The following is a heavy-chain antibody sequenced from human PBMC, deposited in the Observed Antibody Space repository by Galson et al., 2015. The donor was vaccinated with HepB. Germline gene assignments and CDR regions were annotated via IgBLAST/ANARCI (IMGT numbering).Heavy chain of an antibody. CDR2: IKSKTDGGTT. J-gene: IGHJ6*02. CDR3: TTDASSAYYYGYYYGMDV. D-gene: IGHD3-22*01. V-gene: IGHV3-15*01. CDR1: GFTFSNAW. Sequence: SLRLSCAASGFTFSNAWMSWVRQAPGKGLEWVGRIKSKTDGGTTDYAAPVKARFTISRDDSKYTLYLQMNSLKTEDTAVYYCTTDASSAYYYGYYYGMDVWGQGTTVTVSS.